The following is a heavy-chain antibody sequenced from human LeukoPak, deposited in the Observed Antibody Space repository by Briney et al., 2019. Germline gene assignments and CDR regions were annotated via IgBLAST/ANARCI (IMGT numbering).Heavy chain of an antibody. CDR1: GGSISSYY. CDR3: ARVPGITIFGVVGSYMDV. CDR2: IYYSGST. V-gene: IGHV4-59*01. Sequence: PSETLSLTCTVSGGSISSYYWSWIRQPPGKGLEWIGYIYYSGSTNYNPSLKSRVTISVDTSKNQFSLKLSSVTAADTAVYYCARVPGITIFGVVGSYMDVWGKGTTVTVSS. J-gene: IGHJ6*03. D-gene: IGHD3-3*01.